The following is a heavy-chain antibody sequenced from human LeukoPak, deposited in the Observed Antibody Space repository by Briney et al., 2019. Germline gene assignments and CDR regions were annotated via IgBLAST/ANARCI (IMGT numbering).Heavy chain of an antibody. V-gene: IGHV3-13*01. D-gene: IGHD2-15*01. Sequence: GGSLRLSCAASGFTFSKDDFHWVRQAPGKGLEWVAAIGVTGDTYYADSVKGRFTISREDAANSLYLQMRSLGAGDTALYYCTKQFCGSRAACAGGSYYDFWGRGALVTVSS. J-gene: IGHJ2*01. CDR1: GFTFSKDD. CDR2: IGVTGDT. CDR3: TKQFCGSRAACAGGSYYDF.